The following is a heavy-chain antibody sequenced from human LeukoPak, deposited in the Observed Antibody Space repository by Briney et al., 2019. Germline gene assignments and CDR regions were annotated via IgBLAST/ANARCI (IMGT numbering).Heavy chain of an antibody. D-gene: IGHD3-22*01. CDR1: GYTFTTYG. V-gene: IGHV1-69*13. CDR3: ARDKDYYDSIGLSGAFDI. Sequence: ASVKVSCKASGYTFTTYGISWVRQAPGQGLEWMGGIIPIFGTANYAQKFQGRVTITADESTSTAYMELSSLRSEDTAVYYCARDKDYYDSIGLSGAFDIWGQGTMVTVSS. CDR2: IIPIFGTA. J-gene: IGHJ3*02.